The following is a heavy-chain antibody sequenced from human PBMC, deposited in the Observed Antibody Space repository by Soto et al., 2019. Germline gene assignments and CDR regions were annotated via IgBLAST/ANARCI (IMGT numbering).Heavy chain of an antibody. CDR3: AAEAKYYYDEVKYNYYYDLDV. CDR2: IVVGGGFT. J-gene: IGHJ6*02. D-gene: IGHD3-22*01. V-gene: IGHV1-58*01. Sequence: SVKVSCKTSGFTFSSSAVQWVRQARGQRLEWIGWIVVGGGFTNYAQKFQDRVTITRDMSTSTAYMELSSLGSEDTAVYYCAAEAKYYYDEVKYNYYYDLDVWGQGTTVTVSS. CDR1: GFTFSSSA.